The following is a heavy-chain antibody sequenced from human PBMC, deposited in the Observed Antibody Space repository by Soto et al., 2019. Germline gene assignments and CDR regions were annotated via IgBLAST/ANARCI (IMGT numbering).Heavy chain of an antibody. V-gene: IGHV3-49*05. CDR2: IRSKAYGGTT. CDR1: GFTFGDYA. J-gene: IGHJ5*02. Sequence: ESGGGLVKPGRSLRLSCTASGFTFGDYAMSWFRQAPGKGLEWVGFIRSKAYGGTTEYAASVKGRFTISRDDSKSIAYLQMNSLKTEDTAVYYCTRVQDFWSGYYSGGYWFDPWGQGTLATVSS. CDR3: TRVQDFWSGYYSGGYWFDP. D-gene: IGHD3-3*01.